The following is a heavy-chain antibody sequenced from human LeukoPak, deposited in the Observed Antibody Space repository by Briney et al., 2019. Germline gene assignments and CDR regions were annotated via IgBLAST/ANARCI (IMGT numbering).Heavy chain of an antibody. V-gene: IGHV4-31*11. J-gene: IGHJ4*02. CDR1: GGSFSGYY. D-gene: IGHD4-11*01. CDR2: IHYSGST. CDR3: ARSLTNSFDY. Sequence: PSETLSLTCAVYGGSFSGYYWSWIRQHPGKGLEWIGYIHYSGSTYYNPSLKSRVTISVDTSKKQFSLKMNSVTAADTAVYYCARSLTNSFDYWGQGTLVTVSS.